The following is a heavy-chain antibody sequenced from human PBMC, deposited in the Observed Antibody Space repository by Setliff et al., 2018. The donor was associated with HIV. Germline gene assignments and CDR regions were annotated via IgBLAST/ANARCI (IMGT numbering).Heavy chain of an antibody. D-gene: IGHD4-17*01. CDR1: GYTFTDYF. Sequence: ASVKVSCKASGYTFTDYFMHWVRQAPGQGLEWMGWINPNSGGTNYAQKFQGRVTMTTDTSISTVYMELSSLTSADTAVYYCARDTVKATFSDYWGQGTLVTVSS. CDR2: INPNSGGT. J-gene: IGHJ4*02. V-gene: IGHV1-2*02. CDR3: ARDTVKATFSDY.